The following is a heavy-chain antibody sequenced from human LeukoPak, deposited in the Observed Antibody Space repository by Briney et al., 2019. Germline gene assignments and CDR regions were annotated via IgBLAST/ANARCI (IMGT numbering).Heavy chain of an antibody. CDR1: GFTLSKYA. CDR2: ISGSGAIT. Sequence: GGSLRLSCTASGFTLSKYAMNCVRQAPGKGLEWVSSISGSGAITYYADSVKGRFSISRDNSKNALYLQLNSLRAEDTALYYCASRGYYILTSPFDYWGQGTLVTVSS. D-gene: IGHD3-9*01. CDR3: ASRGYYILTSPFDY. V-gene: IGHV3-23*01. J-gene: IGHJ4*02.